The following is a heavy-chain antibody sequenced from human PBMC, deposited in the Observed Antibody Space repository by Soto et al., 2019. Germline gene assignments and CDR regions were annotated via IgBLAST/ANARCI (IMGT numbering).Heavy chain of an antibody. CDR1: GGTFNGYS. CDR2: TIPIFTTA. CDR3: AGVDSSLFRLVGQFYFDH. D-gene: IGHD3-16*01. J-gene: IGHJ4*02. Sequence: QVQLVQSGAEVKEPGSSVKVSCKASGGTFNGYSISWVRQAPGQGLEWVGGTIPIFTTANYAQKFQGRLRRPEDESTSTAYMELRGLRFDDTAIYYGAGVDSSLFRLVGQFYFDHWGQGTLVTVSS. V-gene: IGHV1-69*01.